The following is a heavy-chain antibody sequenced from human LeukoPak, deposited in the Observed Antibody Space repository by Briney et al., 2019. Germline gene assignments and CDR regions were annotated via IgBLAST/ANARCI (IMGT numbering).Heavy chain of an antibody. V-gene: IGHV4-61*02. CDR2: FSASGNG. D-gene: IGHD3-10*01. Sequence: SETLSLTCTVSGDSISSDDYYWSWIRQPAGKGLEWIGRFSASGNGNYNPSLKSRLTISLDTSKNQFSLKLTSVTAADTAVYYCARGFGVNFDYWGQGTLVTVSS. CDR1: GDSISSDDYY. CDR3: ARGFGVNFDY. J-gene: IGHJ4*02.